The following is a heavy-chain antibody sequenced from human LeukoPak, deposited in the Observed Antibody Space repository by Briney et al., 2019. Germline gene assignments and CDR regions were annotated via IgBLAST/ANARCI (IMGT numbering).Heavy chain of an antibody. CDR2: IYYSGTT. CDR1: GGLISISTYY. J-gene: IGHJ4*02. CDR3: ARVDYSNYDYFDY. V-gene: IGHV4-39*07. Sequence: SETLSLTCTVSGGLISISTYYWGWIRQPPGKGLEWIGSIYYSGTTHYNPSLKSRVTIAVDTSKNQFSLKLISVTAADTAVYYCARVDYSNYDYFDYWGQGTLVTVSS. D-gene: IGHD4-11*01.